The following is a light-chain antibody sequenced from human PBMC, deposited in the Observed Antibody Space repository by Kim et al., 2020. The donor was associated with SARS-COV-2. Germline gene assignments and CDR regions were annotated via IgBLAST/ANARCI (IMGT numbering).Light chain of an antibody. J-gene: IGLJ3*02. V-gene: IGLV3-19*01. CDR3: NSREISAKYWM. CDR2: GKN. Sequence: WVQTITITCQGASLRTYYASWIQQKTGQAPVLSFYGKNNRPSGIPDRFSGAYSGNTASLTITAAQAEDEADYYCNSREISAKYWMFGGGTQRIVL. CDR1: SLRTYY.